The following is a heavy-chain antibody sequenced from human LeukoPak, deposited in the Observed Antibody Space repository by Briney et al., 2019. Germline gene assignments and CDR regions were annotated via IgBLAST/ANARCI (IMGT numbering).Heavy chain of an antibody. CDR1: GFTFSNYW. CDR3: ASASSHRIAAGGDY. V-gene: IGHV3-74*01. D-gene: IGHD6-13*01. Sequence: GGSLRLSCAASGFTFSNYWMHWVRQAPGKGLVWVSPINSDGSNRNYADSVKGRFTISRDNAKNTLYLQMNSLRAEDTAVYYCASASSHRIAAGGDYWGQGTLVTVSS. CDR2: INSDGSNR. J-gene: IGHJ4*02.